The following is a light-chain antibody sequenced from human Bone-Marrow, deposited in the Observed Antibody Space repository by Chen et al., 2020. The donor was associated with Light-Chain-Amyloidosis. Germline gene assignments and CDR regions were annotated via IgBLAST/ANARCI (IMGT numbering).Light chain of an antibody. CDR2: RDT. CDR1: DLPTKY. V-gene: IGLV3-25*03. Sequence: SHDLTQPPSVSVSPGQTARITCSGDDLPTKYAYWYQQKPGQAPVLVIHRDTERPSGISERFSGSSSGTTATLTISGVQAGDEADYHCQSADSSGTYEVIFGGGTKLTVL. J-gene: IGLJ2*01. CDR3: QSADSSGTYEVI.